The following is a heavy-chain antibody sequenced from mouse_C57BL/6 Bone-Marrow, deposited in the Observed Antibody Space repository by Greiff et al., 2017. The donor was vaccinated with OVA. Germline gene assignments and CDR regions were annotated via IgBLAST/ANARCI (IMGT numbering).Heavy chain of an antibody. D-gene: IGHD2-1*01. V-gene: IGHV5-4*01. CDR3: ARAGLYYPYYVDY. Sequence: EVHLVESGGGLVKPGGSLKLSCAASGFTFSSYAMSWVRQTPEKRLEWVATISDGGSYTYYPDNVKGRSTISRDNAKNNLYLQMSHLKSEDTAMYYCARAGLYYPYYVDYGGQGTTLTVSA. CDR2: ISDGGSYT. J-gene: IGHJ2*01. CDR1: GFTFSSYA.